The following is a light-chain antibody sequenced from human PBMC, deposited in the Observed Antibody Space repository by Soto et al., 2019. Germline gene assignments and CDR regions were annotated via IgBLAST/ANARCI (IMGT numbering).Light chain of an antibody. CDR2: EVS. V-gene: IGLV2-8*01. Sequence: QSALTQPPSASGSPGQSVTISCTGTSSDIGAYNYVSWYQQHPGKAPKLMIREVSKRPSGVPDRVSGSKSGNTSCLTVSGLQAEDEADYYCSSYAGSNDRWVFGGGTKLTVL. CDR1: SSDIGAYNY. CDR3: SSYAGSNDRWV. J-gene: IGLJ3*02.